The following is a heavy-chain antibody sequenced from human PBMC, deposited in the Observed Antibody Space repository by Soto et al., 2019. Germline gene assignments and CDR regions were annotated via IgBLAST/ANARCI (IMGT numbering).Heavy chain of an antibody. CDR1: GFTYSGYG. V-gene: IGHV3-33*01. CDR3: ARDPGDIVVVPAAAPPDY. CDR2: IWYDGSNK. D-gene: IGHD2-2*01. Sequence: QVQLVESGGGVVQPGRSLRLSCAASGFTYSGYGMHWVRQAPGKGLEWVAVIWYDGSNKYYADSVKGRFTISRDNSKNTLYLQMNSLRAEDTAVYYCARDPGDIVVVPAAAPPDYWGQGTLVTVSS. J-gene: IGHJ4*02.